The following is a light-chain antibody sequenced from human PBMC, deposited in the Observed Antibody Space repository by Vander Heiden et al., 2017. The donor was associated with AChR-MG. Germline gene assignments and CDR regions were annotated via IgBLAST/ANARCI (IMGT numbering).Light chain of an antibody. CDR1: ALTKQY. V-gene: IGLV3-25*03. CDR3: QSADSSGVV. CDR2: KDS. Sequence: SYELTQPPSVSVSPGQTARITCSADALTKQYAYWYQQKPGQAPVLVIYKDSERPSGIPERFSGSSSGTTVTLTISGVQAEDEADYYCQSADSSGVVFGGGTKLTVL. J-gene: IGLJ2*01.